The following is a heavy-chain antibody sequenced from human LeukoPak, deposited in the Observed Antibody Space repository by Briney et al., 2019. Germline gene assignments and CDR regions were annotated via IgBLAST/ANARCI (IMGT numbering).Heavy chain of an antibody. Sequence: GGSLRLSCAASGFTFSSYAMSWVRQAPGKGLEWVSAISGSGGSTYYADSVKGRFTISRDNSKNTLYLQMNSLRAEDTAVYYCAKDIRGYSSGWYKFLGALDIWGQGTMVTVSS. J-gene: IGHJ3*02. CDR2: ISGSGGST. CDR1: GFTFSSYA. D-gene: IGHD6-19*01. V-gene: IGHV3-23*01. CDR3: AKDIRGYSSGWYKFLGALDI.